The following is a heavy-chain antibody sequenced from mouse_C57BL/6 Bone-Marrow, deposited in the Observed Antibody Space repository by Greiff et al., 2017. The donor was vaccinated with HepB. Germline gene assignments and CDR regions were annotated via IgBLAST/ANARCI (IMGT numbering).Heavy chain of an antibody. V-gene: IGHV5-4*03. D-gene: IGHD4-1*01. Sequence: EVKLVESGGGLVKPGGSLKLSCAASGFTFSSYAMSWVRQTPEKRLEWVATISDGGSYTYYPDNVKGRFTISRDNAKNNLYLQMSHLKSEDTAMYYCARGRLGRAYWCQGTLVTVSA. J-gene: IGHJ3*01. CDR3: ARGRLGRAY. CDR2: ISDGGSYT. CDR1: GFTFSSYA.